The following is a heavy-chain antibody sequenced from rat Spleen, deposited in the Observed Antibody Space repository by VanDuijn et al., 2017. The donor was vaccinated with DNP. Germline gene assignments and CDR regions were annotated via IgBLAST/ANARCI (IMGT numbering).Heavy chain of an antibody. CDR2: ISYEGSSA. J-gene: IGHJ2*01. CDR3: ARLTSGITAYYFDY. V-gene: IGHV5-29*01. Sequence: EVQLVETGGGLVQPGRSLKLSCVASGFTFSKYGMAWVRQAPTKGLEWVATISYEGSSAYYGDSVKGRFTISRDNAKSSLYLQMNSLKSEDTATYYCARLTSGITAYYFDYWGQGVMVTVSS. D-gene: IGHD1-4*01. CDR1: GFTFSKYG.